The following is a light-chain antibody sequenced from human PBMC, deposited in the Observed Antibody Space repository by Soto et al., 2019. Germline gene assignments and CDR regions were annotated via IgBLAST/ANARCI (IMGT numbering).Light chain of an antibody. Sequence: EIVLTQSASTLSLSPGERATLSCRASQSVSSYLAWYQQKPGQAPRLLIYDASNRATGIPARFSGSGSGKDFTLNISSLEPEDFAVYYCQQRSNWPPSITFGQGTRLEIK. CDR2: DAS. V-gene: IGKV3-11*01. CDR1: QSVSSY. CDR3: QQRSNWPPSIT. J-gene: IGKJ5*01.